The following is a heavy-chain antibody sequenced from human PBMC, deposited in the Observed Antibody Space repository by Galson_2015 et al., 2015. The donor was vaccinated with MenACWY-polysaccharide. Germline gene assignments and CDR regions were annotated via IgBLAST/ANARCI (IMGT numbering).Heavy chain of an antibody. CDR2: IKQDGSEK. CDR1: GFTFSGFW. J-gene: IGHJ4*02. D-gene: IGHD6-19*01. V-gene: IGHV3-7*01. Sequence: SLRLSCAASGFTFSGFWMSRVRQAPGKGLEWVANIKQDGSEKYYVDSVKGRFTISRDNAKNSLYLQMNSLRAEDTAVYYCARYRDSSGRRFDYWGQGTLVTVSS. CDR3: ARYRDSSGRRFDY.